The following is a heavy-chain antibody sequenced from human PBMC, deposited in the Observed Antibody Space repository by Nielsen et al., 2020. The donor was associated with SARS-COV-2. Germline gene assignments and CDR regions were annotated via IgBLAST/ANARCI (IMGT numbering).Heavy chain of an antibody. CDR3: ARDLHYYGMDV. CDR1: GFTFDDYG. J-gene: IGHJ6*02. Sequence: GESLKISCAASGFTFDDYGMSWVRQAPGKGLEWVSGINWNGGSTGYADSVKGRFTISRDNAKNSLYLQMNSLRAEDTALYYCARDLHYYGMDVWGQGTTVTVSS. CDR2: INWNGGST. V-gene: IGHV3-20*04.